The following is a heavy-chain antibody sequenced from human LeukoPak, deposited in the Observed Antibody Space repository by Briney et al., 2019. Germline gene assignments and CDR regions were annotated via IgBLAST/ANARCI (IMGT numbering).Heavy chain of an antibody. D-gene: IGHD2/OR15-2a*01. CDR3: AGAYDFGNWFEP. CDR1: GFTFTNYG. J-gene: IGHJ5*02. V-gene: IGHV3-74*03. Sequence: PGGSLRLACSTSGFTFTNYGMNWIRQAPGKGLVWVSRLDIRGGSTAYADSVKGRFTISRDNAKDTLYLQMNSLRAEDTALYYCAGAYDFGNWFEPWGQGTLVTVSS. CDR2: LDIRGGST.